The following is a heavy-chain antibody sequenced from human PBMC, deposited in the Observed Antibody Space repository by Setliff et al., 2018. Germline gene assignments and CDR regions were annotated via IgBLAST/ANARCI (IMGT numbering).Heavy chain of an antibody. CDR1: GGSVNSGYDN. CDR2: INRRGST. J-gene: IGHJ4*02. Sequence: NPSETLSLTCTVSGGSVNSGYDNWNWLRQPAGKGLEWIGHINRRGSTNFSPSLKSRVTMSVDTSKTQFSLKLNSMTTADTAVYYCARGGTYRYFDYWGQGTLVTVSS. CDR3: ARGGTYRYFDY. V-gene: IGHV4-61*10.